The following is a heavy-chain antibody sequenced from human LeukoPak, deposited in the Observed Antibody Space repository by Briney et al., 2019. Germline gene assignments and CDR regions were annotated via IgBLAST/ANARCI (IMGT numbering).Heavy chain of an antibody. Sequence: SETLSLTCTVSGASISGWYWSWIRQPPGKGLEWIGYVYGSGYTNYNPSLKSRVTMSIDTSKNQFSLKLGSVTAADTAVYYCARTAPYGCSSRGCHHFDYWGQGTLVTVSS. J-gene: IGHJ4*02. CDR1: GASISGWY. CDR3: ARTAPYGCSSRGCHHFDY. V-gene: IGHV4-59*01. CDR2: VYGSGYT. D-gene: IGHD2-2*01.